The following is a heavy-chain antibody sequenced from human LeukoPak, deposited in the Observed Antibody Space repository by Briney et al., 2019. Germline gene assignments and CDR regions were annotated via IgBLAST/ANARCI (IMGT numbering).Heavy chain of an antibody. V-gene: IGHV3-23*01. D-gene: IGHD6-19*01. J-gene: IGHJ4*02. Sequence: GGSLRLSCAASGFIFRNYGMHWVRQAPGKGLECVSGISGSGDSTYYADSVKGRFTISRDNSKNTLYLQMNSLRAEDTAVYYCAKPLAPGYTSGWANFDYWGQGALVTVSS. CDR3: AKPLAPGYTSGWANFDY. CDR1: GFIFRNYG. CDR2: ISGSGDST.